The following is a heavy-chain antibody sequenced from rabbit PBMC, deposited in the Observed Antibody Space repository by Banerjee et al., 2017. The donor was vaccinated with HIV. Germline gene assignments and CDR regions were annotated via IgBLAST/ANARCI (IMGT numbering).Heavy chain of an antibody. V-gene: IGHV1S40*01. D-gene: IGHD8-1*01. Sequence: QSLEESGGDLVKPGASLTLTCTASGFSFSSGYWICWVRQAPGKGLEWIACIYTGSSGSTYYASWAKGRFTISKTSSTTVTLQMTSLTAADTATYFCARCAGGSSVYSCIYGMDLWGQGTLVTVS. CDR1: GFSFSSGYW. J-gene: IGHJ6*01. CDR3: ARCAGGSSVYSCIYGMDL. CDR2: IYTGSSGST.